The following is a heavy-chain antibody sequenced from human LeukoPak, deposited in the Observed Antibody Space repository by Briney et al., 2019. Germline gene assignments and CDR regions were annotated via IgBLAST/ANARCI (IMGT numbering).Heavy chain of an antibody. CDR1: GGSFSGYY. CDR3: ARGRHYGSGSYPY. J-gene: IGHJ4*02. V-gene: IGHV4-34*01. D-gene: IGHD3-10*01. Sequence: SETLSLTCAVYGGSFSGYYWSWTRQPPGKGLEWIGEINHSGSTNYNPSLKSRVTISVDTSKNQFSLKLSSVTAADTAVYYCARGRHYGSGSYPYWGQGTLVTVSS. CDR2: INHSGST.